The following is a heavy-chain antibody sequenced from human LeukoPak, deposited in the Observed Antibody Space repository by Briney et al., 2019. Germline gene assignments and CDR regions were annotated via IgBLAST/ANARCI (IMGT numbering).Heavy chain of an antibody. CDR3: ASGSYSRGFTEADAFDI. CDR2: IIPIFGTA. Sequence: GASVKVSCKASGGTFSSYAISWVRQAPGQGLEWMGGIIPIFGTANYAQKFQGRVTITADESTSTAYMELSSLRSEDTAVYYCASGSYSRGFTEADAFDIWGQGTMVTVSS. V-gene: IGHV1-69*13. J-gene: IGHJ3*02. CDR1: GGTFSSYA. D-gene: IGHD1-26*01.